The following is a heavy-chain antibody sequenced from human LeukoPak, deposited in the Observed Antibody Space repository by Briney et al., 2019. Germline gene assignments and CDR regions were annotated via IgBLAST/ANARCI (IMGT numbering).Heavy chain of an antibody. J-gene: IGHJ4*02. Sequence: GSLRLSCAASGFTFSSYWMSWVRQPPGKGLEWIGSIYQSGGTNYNPSLKSPVTISVDTSKNQFSLKLTSVTAADTAMYYCARVPHKDSGGKTILYYFDYWGQGTLVTVS. V-gene: IGHV4-38-2*01. CDR2: IYQSGGT. CDR1: GFTFSSYW. CDR3: ARVPHKDSGGKTILYYFDY. D-gene: IGHD4-23*01.